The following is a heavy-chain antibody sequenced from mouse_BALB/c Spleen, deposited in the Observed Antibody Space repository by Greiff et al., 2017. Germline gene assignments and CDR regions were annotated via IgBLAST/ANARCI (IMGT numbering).Heavy chain of an antibody. Sequence: VQLVESGPGLVQPSQSLSITCTVSGFSLTSYGVHWVRQSPGKGLEWLGVIWSGGSTDYNAAFISRLSISKDNSKSQVFFKMNSLQANDTAIYYCATYGSSYYYWYFDVWGAGTTVTVSS. D-gene: IGHD1-1*01. CDR2: IWSGGST. V-gene: IGHV2-2*02. CDR3: ATYGSSYYYWYFDV. J-gene: IGHJ1*01. CDR1: GFSLTSYG.